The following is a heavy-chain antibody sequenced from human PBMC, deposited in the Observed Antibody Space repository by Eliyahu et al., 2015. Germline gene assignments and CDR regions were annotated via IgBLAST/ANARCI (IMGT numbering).Heavy chain of an antibody. CDR2: IKQDGSEK. J-gene: IGHJ5*02. D-gene: IGHD1-20*01. V-gene: IGHV3-7*01. CDR3: AREVTGTTLDWFDP. CDR1: GFTFSSYW. Sequence: EVQLVESGGGLVQPGGSLRLSCAASGFTFSSYWMSWVRQAPGKGLEGVANIKQDGSEKYYVDSVKGRFTISRDNAKNSLYLQMNSLRAEDTAVYYCAREVTGTTLDWFDPWGQGTLVTVSS.